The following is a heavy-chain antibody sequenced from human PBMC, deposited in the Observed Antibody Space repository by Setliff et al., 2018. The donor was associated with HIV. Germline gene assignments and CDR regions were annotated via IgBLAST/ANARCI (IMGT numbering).Heavy chain of an antibody. J-gene: IGHJ6*02. CDR3: ASPKERYYYGSGTNVREYYGMDV. V-gene: IGHV4-34*12. CDR1: GGSLSGYY. CDR2: IFHTGST. Sequence: SETLSLTCAVYGGSLSGYYWNWIRQPPGKGLEWIGDIFHTGSTNYNPSLKSRVTISVDTSKNQFSLKLSSVTAADTAVYYCASPKERYYYGSGTNVREYYGMDVWGQGTTVTVSS. D-gene: IGHD3-10*01.